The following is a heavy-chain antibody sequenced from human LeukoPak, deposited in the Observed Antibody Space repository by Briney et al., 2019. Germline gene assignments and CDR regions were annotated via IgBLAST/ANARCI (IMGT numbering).Heavy chain of an antibody. J-gene: IGHJ4*02. CDR3: AKMMDVVVPAAIGY. CDR2: IRYDGSNK. Sequence: GGSLRLSCAASGFTFSSYGMHWVRQAPGKGLEWVAFIRYDGSNKYYADSVKGRFTISRGNSKNTLYLQMNSLRAEDTAVYYCAKMMDVVVPAAIGYWGQGTLVTVSS. CDR1: GFTFSSYG. V-gene: IGHV3-30*02. D-gene: IGHD2-2*01.